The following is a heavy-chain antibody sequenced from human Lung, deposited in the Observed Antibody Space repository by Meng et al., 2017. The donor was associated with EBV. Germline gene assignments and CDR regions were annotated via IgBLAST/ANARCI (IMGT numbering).Heavy chain of an antibody. J-gene: IGHJ4*02. CDR3: ARVEVGITSGDY. V-gene: IGHV1-18*01. D-gene: IGHD1-26*01. Sequence: QGQLVQSGGEVKKPGASLKVSCKASCYTFTNYGITWVRQAPGQGLEWMGWISAYNGNTNYAQTLQGRVTMTTDTSTSTAYMELRSLRSDDTAVYYCARVEVGITSGDYWGQGTLVTVSS. CDR1: CYTFTNYG. CDR2: ISAYNGNT.